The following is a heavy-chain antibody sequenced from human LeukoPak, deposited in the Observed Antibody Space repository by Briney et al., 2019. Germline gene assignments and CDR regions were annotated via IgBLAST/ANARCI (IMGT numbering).Heavy chain of an antibody. CDR1: GFSFSTYA. D-gene: IGHD2-2*01. CDR3: ARWGSTSCYDY. CDR2: ISTNGDST. Sequence: GGSLRLSCAASGFSFSTYAMHWVRQAPGKGLEYVSAISTNGDSTYYADSVKGRFTISRDNSKNTLFLQMGSLRADDMAVYYCARWGSTSCYDYWGQGTLVTVSS. V-gene: IGHV3-64*02. J-gene: IGHJ4*02.